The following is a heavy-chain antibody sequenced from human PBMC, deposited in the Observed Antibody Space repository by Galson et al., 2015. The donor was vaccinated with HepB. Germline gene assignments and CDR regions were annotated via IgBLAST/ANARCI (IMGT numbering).Heavy chain of an antibody. CDR1: GFTVSNYG. CDR3: AKRSGEGATPDGAFHI. V-gene: IGHV3-30*02. D-gene: IGHD3-10*01. Sequence: SLRLSCAASGFTVSNYGMHWVRQAPGKGPDWVAFIRYDANIYYADSVKGRFTISRDNSKNMVYLQMNSLRAEDTALYYCAKRSGEGATPDGAFHIWGQGTMVTVSS. CDR2: IRYDANI. J-gene: IGHJ3*02.